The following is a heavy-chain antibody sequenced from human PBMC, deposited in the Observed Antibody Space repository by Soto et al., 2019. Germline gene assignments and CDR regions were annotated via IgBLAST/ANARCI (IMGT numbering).Heavy chain of an antibody. V-gene: IGHV3-53*04. CDR3: ARESYDSSGYYQNY. J-gene: IGHJ4*02. CDR1: GFTVSSNY. Sequence: EVQLVESGGGLVQPGGSLRLSCAASGFTVSSNYMSWVRQAPGKGLEWVSVIYSGGSTYYADSVKGRFTISRHNSKNTLYLQMNSLRAEATAVDYCARESYDSSGYYQNYWGQGTLVTVSS. D-gene: IGHD3-22*01. CDR2: IYSGGST.